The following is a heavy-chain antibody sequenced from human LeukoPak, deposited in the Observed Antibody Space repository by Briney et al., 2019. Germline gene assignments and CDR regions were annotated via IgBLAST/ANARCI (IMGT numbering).Heavy chain of an antibody. CDR1: GGSFSGYF. CDR3: ARGLASGYPPIPFDY. Sequence: SETLSLTCAVYGGSFSGYFWSWIRQPPGKGLEWIGEIIDTGSTKYNSSLKSRVTISVDTSKNEFSLNLTSVTAADTAIYYCARGLASGYPPIPFDYWGQGTLVTVSS. CDR2: IIDTGST. J-gene: IGHJ4*02. V-gene: IGHV4-34*12. D-gene: IGHD3-3*01.